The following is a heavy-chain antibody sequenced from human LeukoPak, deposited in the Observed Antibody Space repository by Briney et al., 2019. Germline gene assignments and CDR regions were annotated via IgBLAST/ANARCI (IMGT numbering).Heavy chain of an antibody. Sequence: GGSLRLSCAASGFTFSSYGMHWVRQAPGKGLEWVAVISYDGSNKYYADSVKGRFTISRDNSKNTLYLQMNSLRAEDTAVYYCAKSPGISWVPLQWGQGTMVTVSS. V-gene: IGHV3-30*18. J-gene: IGHJ3*01. CDR1: GFTFSSYG. D-gene: IGHD5-24*01. CDR3: AKSPGISWVPLQ. CDR2: ISYDGSNK.